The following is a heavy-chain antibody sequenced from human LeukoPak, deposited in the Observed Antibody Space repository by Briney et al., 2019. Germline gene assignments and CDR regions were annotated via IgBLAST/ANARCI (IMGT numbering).Heavy chain of an antibody. CDR2: IDSDGIST. V-gene: IGHV3-74*01. D-gene: IGHD3-3*01. CDR3: ARGFTIFGVVNDAFDI. J-gene: IGHJ3*02. Sequence: PGGSLRLSCAASGFTFSSYSMNWVRQAPGKGLVWVSRIDSDGISTSYADSVKGRFTISRDNAKNTLYLQMNTLRAEDTAVYYCARGFTIFGVVNDAFDIWGQGTMVTVSS. CDR1: GFTFSSYS.